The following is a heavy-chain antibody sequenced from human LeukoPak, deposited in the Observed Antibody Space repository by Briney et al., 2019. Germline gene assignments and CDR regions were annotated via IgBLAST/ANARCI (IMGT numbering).Heavy chain of an antibody. Sequence: GASVKVSCKASGYTFTNYGTSWVRQAPGQGLEWMGWISAYNGNTNYAQKLQGRVTMTTDTSTSTAYMELRSLRSEDTAIYYCARIRDGYNDAYDIWGQGTVVTVPS. CDR1: GYTFTNYG. V-gene: IGHV1-18*01. CDR2: ISAYNGNT. CDR3: ARIRDGYNDAYDI. D-gene: IGHD5-24*01. J-gene: IGHJ3*02.